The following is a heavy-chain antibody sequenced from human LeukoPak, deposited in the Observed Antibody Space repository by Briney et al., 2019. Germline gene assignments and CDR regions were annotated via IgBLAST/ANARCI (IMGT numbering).Heavy chain of an antibody. D-gene: IGHD3-16*01. V-gene: IGHV1-2*02. J-gene: IGHJ4*02. CDR2: INPNSGGT. CDR1: GYTFTGYY. CDR3: ARDSRLGVVGY. Sequence: ASVKVSCKASGYTFTGYYMHWVRQAPGQGLEWMGWINPNSGGTNYVQKFQGRVTMTRDTSISTAYMELSRLRPDDTAVYYCARDSRLGVVGYWGQGTLVTVSS.